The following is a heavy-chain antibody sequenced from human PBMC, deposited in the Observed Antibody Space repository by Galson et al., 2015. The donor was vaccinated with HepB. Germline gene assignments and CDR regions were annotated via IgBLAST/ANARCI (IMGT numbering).Heavy chain of an antibody. CDR3: ARAYYDYIWGTYRYYFDY. CDR1: GFTFRTYS. V-gene: IGHV3-48*01. Sequence: SLRLSCAASGFTFRTYSMNWVRQAPGKGLEWVSYISDSTTTIYYADSVKGRFTISRDNAKDSLFLQMNSLRAEDTAVYYCARAYYDYIWGTYRYYFDYWGQGTLVTVSS. D-gene: IGHD3-16*02. J-gene: IGHJ4*02. CDR2: ISDSTTTI.